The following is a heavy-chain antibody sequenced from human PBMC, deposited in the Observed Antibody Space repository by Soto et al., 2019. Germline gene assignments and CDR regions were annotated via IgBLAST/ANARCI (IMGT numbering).Heavy chain of an antibody. CDR2: ISGSGATT. CDR3: TKGGIPRRYNIPKVDFDY. CDR1: GFIFINYA. D-gene: IGHD1-1*01. Sequence: GSLRLSCAASGFIFINYAIIWVGHSPWRWLEWVSAISGSGATTYYPDSVKGRFTISRDNSKNTLYLQMNNLRADDTAVYYCTKGGIPRRYNIPKVDFDYWGQGSLVTVSS. J-gene: IGHJ4*02. V-gene: IGHV3-23*01.